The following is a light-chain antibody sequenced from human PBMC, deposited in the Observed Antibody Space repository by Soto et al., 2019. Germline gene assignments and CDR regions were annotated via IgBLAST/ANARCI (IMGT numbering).Light chain of an antibody. CDR2: DVS. Sequence: QSALTQPASVSGSPGQSITISCTGTSSDVGGYNYVSWYQQYPGKAPKLMIYDVSNRPSGISNRFSGSKSGNTASLTISGLQAEDEADDYCSSYTSSSTLYVFGTGTKLTVL. CDR3: SSYTSSSTLYV. V-gene: IGLV2-14*01. J-gene: IGLJ1*01. CDR1: SSDVGGYNY.